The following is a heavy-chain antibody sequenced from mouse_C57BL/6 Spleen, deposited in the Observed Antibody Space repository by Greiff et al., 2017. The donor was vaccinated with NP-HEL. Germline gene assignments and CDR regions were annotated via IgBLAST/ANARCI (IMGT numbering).Heavy chain of an antibody. V-gene: IGHV1-9*01. D-gene: IGHD1-1*01. Sequence: QVQLQQSGAELMKPGASVKLSCKATGYTFTGYWIEWVKQRPGHGLEWIGEILPGSGSTNYNEKFRGKATFTADTSSNTAYMQLSSLTTEDSAIYYCAPITTVVATDYFDYWGQGTTLTVSS. CDR3: APITTVVATDYFDY. CDR1: GYTFTGYW. CDR2: ILPGSGST. J-gene: IGHJ2*01.